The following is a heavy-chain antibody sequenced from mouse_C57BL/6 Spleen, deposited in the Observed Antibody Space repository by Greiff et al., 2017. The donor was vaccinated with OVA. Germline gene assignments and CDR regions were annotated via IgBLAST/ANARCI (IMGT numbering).Heavy chain of an antibody. Sequence: QVQLQQPGAELVRPGSSVKLSCKASGYTFTSYWIDWVKQRPGQGLEWIGNIYPSDSETHYNQKFKDKATLTVDKSSSTAYMQLSSLTSEDSAVYYCARDYGKGYWYFDVWGTGTTVTVSS. CDR1: GYTFTSYW. V-gene: IGHV1-61*01. D-gene: IGHD1-1*01. J-gene: IGHJ1*03. CDR2: IYPSDSET. CDR3: ARDYGKGYWYFDV.